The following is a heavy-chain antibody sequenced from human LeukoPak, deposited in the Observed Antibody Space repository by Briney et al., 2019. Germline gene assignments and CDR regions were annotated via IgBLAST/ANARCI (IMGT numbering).Heavy chain of an antibody. CDR3: ASRYNWNGAYYFDY. Sequence: PGGSLRLSCAASGFTFSSYSMNWVRQAPGKGLEWVSSISSSSSYIYYADSVKGRFTISRDNAKNSLYLQMNSLRAEDTAVYYCASRYNWNGAYYFDYWGQGTLVTVSS. D-gene: IGHD1-20*01. CDR1: GFTFSSYS. J-gene: IGHJ4*02. V-gene: IGHV3-21*01. CDR2: ISSSSSYI.